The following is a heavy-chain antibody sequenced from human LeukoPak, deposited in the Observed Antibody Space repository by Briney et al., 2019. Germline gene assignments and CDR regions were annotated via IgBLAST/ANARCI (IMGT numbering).Heavy chain of an antibody. CDR1: GYTFTGFY. Sequence: ASVKVSCKASGYTFTGFYIHWVRQAPGQGLAWMGCINPNTGATMSAQKFQGRITMRRDTSIITTYMDLASLRTDDSAIYYCARGPSITVTNRNYFDYWGQGTLVSVSS. CDR3: ARGPSITVTNRNYFDY. V-gene: IGHV1-2*02. CDR2: INPNTGAT. J-gene: IGHJ4*02. D-gene: IGHD4-11*01.